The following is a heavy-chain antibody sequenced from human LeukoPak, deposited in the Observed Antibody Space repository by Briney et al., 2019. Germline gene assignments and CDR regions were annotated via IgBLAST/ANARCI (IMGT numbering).Heavy chain of an antibody. CDR3: ARGIGYYDRRNWFDP. CDR2: INHSGST. CDR1: GGSFSGYY. D-gene: IGHD3-22*01. Sequence: PSETLSLTCAVYGGSFSGYYWSWIRQPPGKGLEWIGEINHSGSTNYNPSLKSRVTISVDTSKNQFSLKLSSVTAADTAVYYCARGIGYYDRRNWFDPWGQGTLVTVSS. J-gene: IGHJ5*02. V-gene: IGHV4-34*01.